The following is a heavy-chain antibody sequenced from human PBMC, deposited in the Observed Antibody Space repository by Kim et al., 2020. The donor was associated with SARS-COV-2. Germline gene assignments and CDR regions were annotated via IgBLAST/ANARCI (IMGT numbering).Heavy chain of an antibody. V-gene: IGHV3-21*01. D-gene: IGHD2-21*02. Sequence: GGSLRLSCAASGFTFSTYRMNWVRQAPGNGLEWVSSIVRSSSYANSVRGRFTISRDNNKDSLYLQMNSLRAEDTAVYYCARASRGGDCLDYWGQGSLVTV. CDR2: IVRSSS. CDR3: ARASRGGDCLDY. CDR1: GFTFSTYR. J-gene: IGHJ4*02.